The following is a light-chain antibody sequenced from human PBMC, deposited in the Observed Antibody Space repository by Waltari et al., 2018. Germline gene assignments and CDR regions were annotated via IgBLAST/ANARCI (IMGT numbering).Light chain of an antibody. V-gene: IGKV3-20*01. Sequence: IVLPQSPGTLSVSPGESVTVSCRASQTITGSWLTWYHQKPGPAPRLLIYGASNRAPGIPDRFSGSGSGTDFTLTISRLEPEDSAVYYCQQYDGSVVTFGGGTKVEIK. CDR1: QTITGSW. CDR3: QQYDGSVVT. J-gene: IGKJ4*01. CDR2: GAS.